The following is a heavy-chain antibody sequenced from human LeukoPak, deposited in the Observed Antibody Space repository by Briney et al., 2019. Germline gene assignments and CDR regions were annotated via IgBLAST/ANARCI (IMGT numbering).Heavy chain of an antibody. J-gene: IGHJ4*02. V-gene: IGHV4-61*01. Sequence: SETLSLTCTVSGGSVSSGSYYWSWIRQPPGKGLEWIGYIYYSGSTNYNPSLKSRVTISVDTSKNQFSLKLSSVTAADTAVYYCARDSSVAEYYFDYWGQGTLVTVSS. CDR2: IYYSGST. CDR1: GGSVSSGSYY. D-gene: IGHD6-19*01. CDR3: ARDSSVAEYYFDY.